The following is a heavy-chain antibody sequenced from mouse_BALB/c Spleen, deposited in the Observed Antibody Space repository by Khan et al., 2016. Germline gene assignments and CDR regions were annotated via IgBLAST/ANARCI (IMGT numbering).Heavy chain of an antibody. CDR1: GFTFSSYA. J-gene: IGHJ1*01. CDR2: INSGGSHT. V-gene: IGHV5-9-3*01. CDR3: AGHAFGMKCFDV. Sequence: EVELVESGGGLVKPGGSPKVSCAASGFTFSSYAMSWVRQTPEKRLEWVATINSGGSHTYYPDIVKGRFTMSRDKAKNTVYLQLSSLRSGDTAMYYCAGHAFGMKCFDVWGAGTTVTVS. D-gene: IGHD1-1*01.